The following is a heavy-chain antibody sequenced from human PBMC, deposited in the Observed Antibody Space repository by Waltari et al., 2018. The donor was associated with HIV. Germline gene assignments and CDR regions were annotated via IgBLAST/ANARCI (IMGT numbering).Heavy chain of an antibody. D-gene: IGHD3-10*01. CDR1: GGSISSSSYY. V-gene: IGHV4-39*07. CDR2: IYYSGST. J-gene: IGHJ4*02. Sequence: QLQLQESGPGLVKPSATLSLNCTASGGSISSSSYYWGWIRQPPGKGLELIGRIYYSGSTYYNPSLKSRVTISVDTSKNQFSLKLSSVTAADTAVYYCARVSYGSGGLDYWGQGTLVTVSS. CDR3: ARVSYGSGGLDY.